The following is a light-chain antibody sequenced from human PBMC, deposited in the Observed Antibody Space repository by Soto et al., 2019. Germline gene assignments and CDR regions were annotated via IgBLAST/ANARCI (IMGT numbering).Light chain of an antibody. CDR1: QGISNH. Sequence: DIQMTQSPSSLSASVGDRVTSPCRSSQGISNHLAWYQQKPGKLPKLLVYAASTLQSGVPSRFSGSGSGTEFTLTISSLQPDDFATYYCQQYNSYPWTFGQGTKVDIK. CDR2: AAS. V-gene: IGKV1-27*01. J-gene: IGKJ1*01. CDR3: QQYNSYPWT.